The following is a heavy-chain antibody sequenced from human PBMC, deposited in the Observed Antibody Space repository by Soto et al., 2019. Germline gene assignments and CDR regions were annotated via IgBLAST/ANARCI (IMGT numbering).Heavy chain of an antibody. V-gene: IGHV3-33*01. J-gene: IGHJ6*02. CDR3: GRSPYAPGDHNGMNV. CDR2: IWYDGSNQ. Sequence: PGGTLRLPSAAPSISFSLYGMQWVPQAPGKGLEWGAVIWYDGSNQYYADSVKGRFTISRDNAKNTLYLQMNSLRAEDTAVYCCGRSPYAPGDHNGMNVWGQGTPVTVSS. CDR1: SISFSLYG. D-gene: IGHD2-21*01.